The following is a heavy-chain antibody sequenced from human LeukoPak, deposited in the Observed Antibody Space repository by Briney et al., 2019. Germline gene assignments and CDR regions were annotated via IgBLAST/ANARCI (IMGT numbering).Heavy chain of an antibody. CDR2: INAGNGNT. V-gene: IGHV1-3*01. D-gene: IGHD5-18*01. J-gene: IGHJ4*02. CDR1: GYTFTSYA. CDR3: AREGAGHSYGYLGFDY. Sequence: ASVKVSCKASGYTFTSYAMHWVRQAPGQRLEWMGWINAGNGNTKYSQKFQGRVTITRDTSASTAYMELSSLRSEDTAVYYCAREGAGHSYGYLGFDYWGQGTLVTVSS.